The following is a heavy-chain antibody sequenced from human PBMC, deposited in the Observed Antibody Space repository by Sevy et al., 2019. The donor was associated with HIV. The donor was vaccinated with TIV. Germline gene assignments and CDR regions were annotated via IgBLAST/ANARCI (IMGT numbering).Heavy chain of an antibody. V-gene: IGHV3-21*01. J-gene: IGHJ3*02. D-gene: IGHD3-10*01. CDR2: ITSSGSYI. CDR1: GFTFSSYT. Sequence: GGSLRLSCAASGFTFSSYTMNWVRQAPGKGLEWVSSITSSGSYIYYAYSVKGRFTISRDNAKNSLYLQMNSLRAEDTAVYYCARRWGYYYGGKGRAFDIWGQGTMVTVSS. CDR3: ARRWGYYYGGKGRAFDI.